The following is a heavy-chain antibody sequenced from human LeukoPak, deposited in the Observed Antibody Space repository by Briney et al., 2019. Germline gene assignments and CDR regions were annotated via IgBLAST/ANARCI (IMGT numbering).Heavy chain of an antibody. CDR3: ARDGGSYYDY. D-gene: IGHD3-16*01. J-gene: IGHJ4*02. V-gene: IGHV3-53*01. CDR1: GLTVSSNY. Sequence: PGGSLRLSCAASGLTVSSNYMSWVRQAPGKGLEWVSVIYSGGNTYYADSVKGRFTISRDNSKNTVYLQMNSLRAEDTAVYYCARDGGSYYDYWGQGTLVTVSS. CDR2: IYSGGNT.